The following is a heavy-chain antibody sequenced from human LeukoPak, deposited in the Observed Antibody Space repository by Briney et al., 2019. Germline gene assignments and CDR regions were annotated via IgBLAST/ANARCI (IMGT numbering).Heavy chain of an antibody. D-gene: IGHD3-10*01. J-gene: IGHJ4*02. V-gene: IGHV3-48*01. CDR3: ASSENDY. CDR1: GFTFSTSS. CDR2: ITSGNTI. Sequence: GGSLRLSCAASGFTFSTSSMNWVRQAPGKGLEWISHITSGNTIYYADSVKGRFTISRDNAKNSVYLQMNSPRADDTAVYYCASSENDYWGQGTLVTVSS.